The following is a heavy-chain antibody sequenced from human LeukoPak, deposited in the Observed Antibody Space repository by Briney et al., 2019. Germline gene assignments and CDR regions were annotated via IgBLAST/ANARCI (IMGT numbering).Heavy chain of an antibody. CDR3: PRSRYLDY. V-gene: IGHV3-7*01. CDR2: IKQDGSEK. J-gene: IGHJ4*02. Sequence: GGSLRVSCAASGFTFSTYWMSWVRQAPGKGLEWVANIKQDGSEKNYVDSVKGRFTISRDNAKNSLYLQMNSLRAEDTAVYYCPRSRYLDYWGQGTLVTVFS. CDR1: GFTFSTYW.